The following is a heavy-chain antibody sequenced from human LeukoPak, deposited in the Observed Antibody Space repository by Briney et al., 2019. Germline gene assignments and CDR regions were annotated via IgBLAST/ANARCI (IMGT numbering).Heavy chain of an antibody. CDR1: GFIFNYYA. CDR2: ISSSSSYI. Sequence: GGSLRLSCATSGFIFNYYAMSWVRQAPGKGLEWVSSISSSSSYIYYADSVKGRFTISRDNARNSLYLQMNSLRAEDTAVYYCARTRGSSSRPYYIDYWGQGTLVTVSS. D-gene: IGHD2-15*01. V-gene: IGHV3-21*04. CDR3: ARTRGSSSRPYYIDY. J-gene: IGHJ4*02.